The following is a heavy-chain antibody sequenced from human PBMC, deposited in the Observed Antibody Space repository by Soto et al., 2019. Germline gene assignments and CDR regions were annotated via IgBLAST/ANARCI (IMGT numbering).Heavy chain of an antibody. Sequence: GASVKVSCKASGYTFTGYYMHWVRQAPGQGLEWMVCINPNSGGTNYAQKFQGRVTMTRDTSISTAYMELSRLRSDDTAVYYCARDSHVKQWLPADYWGQGTLVTVSS. CDR2: INPNSGGT. V-gene: IGHV1-2*02. CDR3: ARDSHVKQWLPADY. D-gene: IGHD6-19*01. J-gene: IGHJ4*02. CDR1: GYTFTGYY.